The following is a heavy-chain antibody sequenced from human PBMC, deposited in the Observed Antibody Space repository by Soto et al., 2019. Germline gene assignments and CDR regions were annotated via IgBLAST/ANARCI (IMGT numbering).Heavy chain of an antibody. CDR1: GFTFSSYG. V-gene: IGHV3-33*01. J-gene: IGHJ4*02. CDR3: ARDGAVAGIFDF. Sequence: GGSLRLSCAASGFTFSSYGMHWVRQAPGKGLEWVAVIWYDGSNKYYADSVKGRFTISRDNSKNTLYLQMNSLRAEDTAVYYCARDGAVAGIFDFWGQATLVTVSS. CDR2: IWYDGSNK. D-gene: IGHD6-19*01.